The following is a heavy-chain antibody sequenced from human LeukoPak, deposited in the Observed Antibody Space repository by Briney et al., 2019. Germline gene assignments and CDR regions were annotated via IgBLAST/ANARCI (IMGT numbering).Heavy chain of an antibody. CDR3: AKVTSPYYYYMDV. CDR1: GFTFSSYG. V-gene: IGHV3-30*02. Sequence: PGGSLRLSCAASGFTFSSYGMHWVRQAPGKGLEWVAFIRYDGSNKCYADSVKGRFTISRDNSKNMLYLQMNGLRGEETAVYYCAKVTSPYYYYMDVWGKGTTVTVSS. J-gene: IGHJ6*03. CDR2: IRYDGSNK.